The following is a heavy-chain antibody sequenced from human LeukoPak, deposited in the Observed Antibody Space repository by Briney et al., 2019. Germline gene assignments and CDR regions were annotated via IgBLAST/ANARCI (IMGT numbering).Heavy chain of an antibody. J-gene: IGHJ3*02. Sequence: SVKVSCKASGGTFSSYAISGVRQAPGQGLEWMGGIIPIFGTANYAQKFQGRVTITADESTSTAYMELSSLRSEDTAVYYCATATYGGNSLYDAFDIWGQGTMVTVSS. D-gene: IGHD4-23*01. V-gene: IGHV1-69*13. CDR2: IIPIFGTA. CDR3: ATATYGGNSLYDAFDI. CDR1: GGTFSSYA.